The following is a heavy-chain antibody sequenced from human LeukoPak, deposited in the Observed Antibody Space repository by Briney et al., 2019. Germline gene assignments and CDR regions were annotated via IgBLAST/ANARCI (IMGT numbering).Heavy chain of an antibody. V-gene: IGHV4-61*01. Sequence: SETLSLTCTVSGGSVSSGSYYWSWIRQPPGKGLEWIGYTHYSGNTYYNPSLKSRVTISLDTSKKQFSLWLRSVTAADTAVYYCARVRGDYVNLFDPWGQGTLVTVSS. CDR2: THYSGNT. D-gene: IGHD4-17*01. J-gene: IGHJ5*02. CDR1: GGSVSSGSYY. CDR3: ARVRGDYVNLFDP.